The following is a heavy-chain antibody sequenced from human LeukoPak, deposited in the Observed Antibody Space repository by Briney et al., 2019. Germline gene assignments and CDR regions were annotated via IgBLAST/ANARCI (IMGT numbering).Heavy chain of an antibody. CDR2: ISLGTSDT. CDR3: AKRLLYSYGPGFDY. Sequence: GGSLKLSCAASGFTFSNYAMSWVSHAPGKGLEWVSGISLGTSDTYYADSVKGRFTISRDNSRTTLYLQMNSLRAEDTAVYYCAKRLLYSYGPGFDYWGQGTLVTVSS. J-gene: IGHJ4*02. CDR1: GFTFSNYA. V-gene: IGHV3-23*01. D-gene: IGHD5-18*01.